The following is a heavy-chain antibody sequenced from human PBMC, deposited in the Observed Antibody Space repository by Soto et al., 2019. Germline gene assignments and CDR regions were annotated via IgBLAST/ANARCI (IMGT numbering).Heavy chain of an antibody. CDR1: GFTFSSYA. CDR3: AKDLGKQLWPYYYYGMDV. Sequence: GGSLRLSCSAAGFTFSSYAVHCVRQAPCKALEWVAVISYDGSNKYYADSVKGRFTISRDNSKNTLYLQMNSLRAEDTAVYYCAKDLGKQLWPYYYYGMDVWGQGTTVTVSS. D-gene: IGHD5-18*01. CDR2: ISYDGSNK. V-gene: IGHV3-30-3*01. J-gene: IGHJ6*02.